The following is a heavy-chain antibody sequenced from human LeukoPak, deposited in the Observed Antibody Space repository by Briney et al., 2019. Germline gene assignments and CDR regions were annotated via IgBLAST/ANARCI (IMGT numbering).Heavy chain of an antibody. Sequence: GGSLRLSCAASGFTFSSYGMHWVRQAPGKGLEWVAFIRYDGSNKYYADSVKGRFTISRDNSKNTLYLQMNSLRAEDTAVYYCAKDKGKFPGPYQLLYRTIDYWGQGTLVTVSS. J-gene: IGHJ4*02. CDR2: IRYDGSNK. CDR1: GFTFSSYG. V-gene: IGHV3-30*02. D-gene: IGHD2-2*02. CDR3: AKDKGKFPGPYQLLYRTIDY.